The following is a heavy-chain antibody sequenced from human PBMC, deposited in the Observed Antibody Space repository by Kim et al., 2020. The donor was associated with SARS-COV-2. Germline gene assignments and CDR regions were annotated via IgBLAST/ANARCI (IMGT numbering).Heavy chain of an antibody. Sequence: GGSLRLSCAASGFTFSSYGMHWVRQAPGKGLEWAAVISYDGSNKYYADSVKGRFTISRDNSKNTLYLQMNSLRAEDTAVYYCAKDLDCSSTSCYTSYYYYGMDVWGQGTTVTVSS. V-gene: IGHV3-30*18. CDR3: AKDLDCSSTSCYTSYYYYGMDV. J-gene: IGHJ6*02. CDR1: GFTFSSYG. D-gene: IGHD2-2*02. CDR2: ISYDGSNK.